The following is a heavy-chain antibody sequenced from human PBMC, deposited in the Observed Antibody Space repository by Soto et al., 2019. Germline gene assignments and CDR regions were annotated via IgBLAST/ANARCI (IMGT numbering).Heavy chain of an antibody. D-gene: IGHD3-10*01. CDR2: FDPEDGET. J-gene: IGHJ4*02. Sequence: ASVKVSCKVSGYTLTELSMHWVRQAPGKGLEWMGGFDPEDGETIYAQKFQGRVTMTRDTSISTAYMELRDLRADDTAVYFCARASTSGNYWHFYWGQGTLVTVSS. CDR1: GYTLTELS. CDR3: ARASTSGNYWHFY. V-gene: IGHV1-24*01.